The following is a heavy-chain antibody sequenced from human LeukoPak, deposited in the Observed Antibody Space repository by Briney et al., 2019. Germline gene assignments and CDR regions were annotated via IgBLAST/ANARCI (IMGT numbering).Heavy chain of an antibody. CDR2: IYPGDSDT. CDR1: GYSFTIYW. CDR3: ARRYPLTGDAFNI. D-gene: IGHD7-27*01. Sequence: GESLKISCKGSGYSFTIYWIGWVRQMPGKGLEWMGIIYPGDSDTRYSPSFQGQVTISVDKSISTAYLQWSGLKASDTAMYYCARRYPLTGDAFNIWGQGTMVTVSS. J-gene: IGHJ3*02. V-gene: IGHV5-51*01.